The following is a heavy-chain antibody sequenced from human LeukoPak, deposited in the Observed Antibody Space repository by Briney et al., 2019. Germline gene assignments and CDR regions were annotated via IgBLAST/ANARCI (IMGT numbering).Heavy chain of an antibody. CDR1: GYTFTSYG. V-gene: IGHV1-18*01. J-gene: IGHJ4*02. CDR2: ISASSGNT. CDR3: ARDDQILSGAYYQVFDY. Sequence: ASVKVSCRASGYTFTSYGVSWVRQAPGQGLEWMGWISASSGNTKYSQRLQGRVPMTTDTSTSTAYMELRSLRSDDTAVYYCARDDQILSGAYYQVFDYWGQGTLVTVSS. D-gene: IGHD1-26*01.